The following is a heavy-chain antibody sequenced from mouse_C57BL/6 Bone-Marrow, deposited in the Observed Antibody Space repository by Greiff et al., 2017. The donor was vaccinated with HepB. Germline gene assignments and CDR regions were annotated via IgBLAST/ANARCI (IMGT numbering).Heavy chain of an antibody. CDR2: IHPNSGST. Sequence: LQQPGAELVKPGASVKLSCKASGYTFTSYWMHWVKQRPGQGLEWIGMIHPNSGSTNYNEKFKSKATLTVDKSSSTAYMQLSSLTSEDSAVYYCASYGYRFAYWGQGTLVTVSA. CDR1: GYTFTSYW. D-gene: IGHD2-2*01. V-gene: IGHV1-64*01. J-gene: IGHJ3*01. CDR3: ASYGYRFAY.